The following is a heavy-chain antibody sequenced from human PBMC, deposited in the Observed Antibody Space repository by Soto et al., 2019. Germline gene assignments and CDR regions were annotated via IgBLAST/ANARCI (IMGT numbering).Heavy chain of an antibody. Sequence: QVQLQQWGAGLLKPSETLSLTCAVYGGSFSGYYWSWIRQPPGKGLEWIGVINHSGSTNYNPSLKSRVTISVDTSKNQFSLKLSSVTAADTAVYYCARGDSLDYWGQGTLVTVSS. CDR1: GGSFSGYY. V-gene: IGHV4-34*01. CDR3: ARGDSLDY. D-gene: IGHD3-22*01. CDR2: INHSGST. J-gene: IGHJ4*02.